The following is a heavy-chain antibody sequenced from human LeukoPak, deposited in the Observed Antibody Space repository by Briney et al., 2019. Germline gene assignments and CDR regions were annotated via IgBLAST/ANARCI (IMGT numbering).Heavy chain of an antibody. D-gene: IGHD1-26*01. CDR1: GFTFSDSA. CDR3: TRDSGTYNWFDP. Sequence: GGSLRLACVASGFTFSDSAIHWVRQSSGKGLEWIGHMDKETNLYATALAASVKGRFTVSRDDSKNTAYLHMNSLKTEDTALYYCTRDSGTYNWFDPWGQGTLVTVSS. V-gene: IGHV3-73*01. J-gene: IGHJ5*02. CDR2: MDKETNLYAT.